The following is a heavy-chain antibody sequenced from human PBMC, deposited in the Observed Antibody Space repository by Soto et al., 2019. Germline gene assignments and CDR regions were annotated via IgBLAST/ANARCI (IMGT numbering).Heavy chain of an antibody. CDR2: IYYSGST. CDR1: GGSISSGDYY. Sequence: SETLSLTCTVSGGSISSGDYYWSWIRQPPGKGLEWIGYIYYSGSTYYNPSLKSRVTISVDTSKNQFSLKLSSVTAADTAVYYCARGDYDILTGYYKFFDPWGQGTLVTVSS. CDR3: ARGDYDILTGYYKFFDP. D-gene: IGHD3-9*01. J-gene: IGHJ5*02. V-gene: IGHV4-30-4*01.